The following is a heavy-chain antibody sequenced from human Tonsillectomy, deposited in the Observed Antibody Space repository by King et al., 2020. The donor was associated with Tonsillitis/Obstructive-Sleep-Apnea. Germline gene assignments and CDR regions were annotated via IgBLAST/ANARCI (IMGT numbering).Heavy chain of an antibody. CDR1: GFTVSSNY. D-gene: IGHD2-2*01. CDR2: IYSGGST. J-gene: IGHJ3*02. V-gene: IGHV3-53*01. CDR3: ARGPVVPAPAWAHAFDI. Sequence: VQLVESGGGLIQPGGSLRLSCAASGFTVSSNYMSWVRQVPGKGLEWVSVIYSGGSTYYADSMQGRFTISRDNSKNTLYLQMNSLKVEDTAVYYCARGPVVPAPAWAHAFDIWGQGTMVTVSS.